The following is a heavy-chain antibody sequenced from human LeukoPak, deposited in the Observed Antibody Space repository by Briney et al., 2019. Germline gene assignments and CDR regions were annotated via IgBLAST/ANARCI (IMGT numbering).Heavy chain of an antibody. CDR3: AKDPSTYTVTTGYFDY. D-gene: IGHD4-11*01. Sequence: PGGSLRLSCAASGFTFSTYGMRRVRQAPGKGLEWVSAISGSAISTYYADSVKGRFTISRDNSKNTLYLQMNSLRAEDTAVYFCAKDPSTYTVTTGYFDYWGQGTLVTVSS. CDR2: ISGSAIST. J-gene: IGHJ4*02. V-gene: IGHV3-23*01. CDR1: GFTFSTYG.